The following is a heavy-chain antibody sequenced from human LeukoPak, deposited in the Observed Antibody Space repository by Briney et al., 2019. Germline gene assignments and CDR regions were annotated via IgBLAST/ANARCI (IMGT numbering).Heavy chain of an antibody. CDR1: GGSFSGYY. CDR2: INHSGST. D-gene: IGHD3-22*01. V-gene: IGHV4-34*01. Sequence: SETLSLTCAVYGGSFSGYYWSWIRQPPGKGLEWIGEINHSGSTNYNPSLKSRVTILVDTSKNQFSLKLSSVTAADTAVYYCAAGYYYDSSGFWQGDYYNGMDVWGQGTTVTVSS. CDR3: AAGYYYDSSGFWQGDYYNGMDV. J-gene: IGHJ6*02.